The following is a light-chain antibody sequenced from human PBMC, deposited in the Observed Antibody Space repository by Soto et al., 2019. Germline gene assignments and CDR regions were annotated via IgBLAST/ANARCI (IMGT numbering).Light chain of an antibody. CDR1: QSIRSY. CDR3: QYYNNW. J-gene: IGKJ3*01. Sequence: DIQLTQSPSSLSASVGDKVTITCRASQSIRSYLNWVQQKPGKAPKLLIYDASSLQTGVPSRFSGSGSGTDFSLTISSLQPEDFAVYYCQYYNNWLGPGTKVDNK. V-gene: IGKV1-39*02. CDR2: DAS.